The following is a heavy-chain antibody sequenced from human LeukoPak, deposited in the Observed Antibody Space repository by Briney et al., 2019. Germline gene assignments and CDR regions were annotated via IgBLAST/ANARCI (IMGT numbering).Heavy chain of an antibody. CDR2: IYPGDSDT. J-gene: IGHJ3*02. Sequence: GESLKISCKGSGYSFTSYWIGWVRQMPGKGLEWMGIIYPGDSDTRYSPSFQGQVTISADKSISTAYLQWSSLKASDTAMYYCARPPPFYYYDSSGYPDDAFDIWGQGTIVTVSS. CDR3: ARPPPFYYYDSSGYPDDAFDI. D-gene: IGHD3-22*01. V-gene: IGHV5-51*01. CDR1: GYSFTSYW.